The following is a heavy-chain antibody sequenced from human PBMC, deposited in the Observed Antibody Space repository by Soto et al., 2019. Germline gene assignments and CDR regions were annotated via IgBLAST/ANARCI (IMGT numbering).Heavy chain of an antibody. CDR3: TRGYGAGSYFSDH. CDR2: SYSGGNT. CDR1: GFDVSSNY. Sequence: EVQLLESGGGLIQPGGSLRLSCAASGFDVSSNYMTWVRQAPGKGLEWVSASYSGGNTYYADSVKGRFTSSRDNFQNTQYLQMNSLTAEDTAVYYCTRGYGAGSYFSDHWGQGTLVTVSS. V-gene: IGHV3-53*01. J-gene: IGHJ5*02. D-gene: IGHD3-10*01.